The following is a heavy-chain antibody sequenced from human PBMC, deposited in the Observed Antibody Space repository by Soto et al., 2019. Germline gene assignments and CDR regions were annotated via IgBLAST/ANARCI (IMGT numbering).Heavy chain of an antibody. V-gene: IGHV1-18*04. D-gene: IGHD1-26*01. CDR2: ISARNAET. J-gene: IGHJ5*02. Sequence: ASVKVSCKASGYIFSLYGVTWVRQAPGQGLEWMGWISARNAETHYAHNFQGRVTMTTDTSTNTAYMELRSLRSDDTAFYYCARLITGTYSAVWFDPWGQGTLVTVSS. CDR3: ARLITGTYSAVWFDP. CDR1: GYIFSLYG.